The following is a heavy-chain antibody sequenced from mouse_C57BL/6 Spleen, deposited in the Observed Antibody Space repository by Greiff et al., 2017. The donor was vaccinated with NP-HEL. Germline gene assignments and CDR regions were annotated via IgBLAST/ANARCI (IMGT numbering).Heavy chain of an antibody. CDR1: GYSITSGYY. Sequence: EVQLQESGPGLVKPSQSLSLTCSVTGYSITSGYYWNWIRQFPGNKLEWMGYISYDGSNNYNPSLKNRISITRDTSKNQFFLKLNSVTTEDTATYYCARPHYYGNSWNYYAMDYWGQGTSVTVSS. CDR2: ISYDGSN. CDR3: ARPHYYGNSWNYYAMDY. J-gene: IGHJ4*01. V-gene: IGHV3-6*01. D-gene: IGHD1-1*01.